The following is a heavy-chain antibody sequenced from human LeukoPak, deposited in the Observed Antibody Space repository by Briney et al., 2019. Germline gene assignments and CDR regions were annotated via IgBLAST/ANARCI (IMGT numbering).Heavy chain of an antibody. CDR1: GYTFTGYY. J-gene: IGHJ5*02. CDR2: INPNSGGT. CDR3: AREVPIRPRSSQGWFDP. D-gene: IGHD2-15*01. V-gene: IGHV1-2*06. Sequence: ASVTVSCKASGYTFTGYYMHWVRQAPGQGLEWMGRINPNSGGTNYAQKFQGRVTMTRDTSISTAYMELSRLRSDDTAVYYCAREVPIRPRSSQGWFDPWGQGTLVTVSS.